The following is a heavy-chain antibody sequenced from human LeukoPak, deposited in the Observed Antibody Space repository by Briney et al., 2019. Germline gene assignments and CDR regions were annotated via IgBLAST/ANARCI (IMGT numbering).Heavy chain of an antibody. V-gene: IGHV5-51*01. D-gene: IGHD1-14*01. J-gene: IGHJ3*02. CDR3: ARMGPGALTADAFNI. CDR2: ISPGDSDT. CDR1: GYSFTTYW. Sequence: GESLKISCRASGYSFTTYWIGWVRQMPGKGLEWMGNISPGDSDTRYIPSFQGQFTISADKSITTAYLQWSSLKASDTATYYCARMGPGALTADAFNIWGQGTTVTVSS.